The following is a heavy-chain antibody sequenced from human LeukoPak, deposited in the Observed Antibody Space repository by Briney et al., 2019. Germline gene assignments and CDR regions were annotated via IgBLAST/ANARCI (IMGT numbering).Heavy chain of an antibody. Sequence: SETLSLTCTVSGGSISSGSYYWSWIRQPAGKGLEWIGRIYTSGSTNYNPSLKSRVTISVDRSKNQFSLKLSSVTAADTAVYYCARVLYDIDYWGQGTLVTVSS. CDR1: GGSISSGSYY. J-gene: IGHJ4*02. CDR3: ARVLYDIDY. D-gene: IGHD3-10*01. CDR2: IYTSGST. V-gene: IGHV4-61*02.